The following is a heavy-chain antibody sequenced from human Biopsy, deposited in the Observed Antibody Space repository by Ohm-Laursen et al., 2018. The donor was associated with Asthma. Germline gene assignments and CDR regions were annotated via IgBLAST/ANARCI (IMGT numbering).Heavy chain of an antibody. CDR3: ARGYSGTDRIVYYYSGMEV. Sequence: SVKVSCKVSGDSLGSFINYAISWVRQAPRQGLEWMGGPIPVLGTADYAPMFEGRVTITADESTSTAYLELTSLRFEDTAVYYCARGYSGTDRIVYYYSGMEVWGQGTTVTVSS. CDR1: GDSLGSFINYA. J-gene: IGHJ6*02. CDR2: PIPVLGTA. D-gene: IGHD5-12*01. V-gene: IGHV1-69*13.